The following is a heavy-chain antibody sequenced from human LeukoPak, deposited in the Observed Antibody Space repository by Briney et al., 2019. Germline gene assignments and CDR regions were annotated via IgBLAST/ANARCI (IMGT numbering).Heavy chain of an antibody. CDR3: AKGADIVVVVAANWFDP. D-gene: IGHD2-15*01. J-gene: IGHJ5*02. CDR1: GFTFSSYA. CDR2: ISGSGGST. V-gene: IGHV3-23*01. Sequence: QSGGSLRLFCAASGFTFSSYAMSWVRQAPGKGLEWVSAISGSGGSTYYADSVKGRFTISRDNSKNTLYLQMNSLRAEDTAVYYCAKGADIVVVVAANWFDPWGQGTLVTVSS.